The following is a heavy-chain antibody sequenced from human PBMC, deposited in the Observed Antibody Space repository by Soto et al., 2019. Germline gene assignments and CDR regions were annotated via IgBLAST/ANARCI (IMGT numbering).Heavy chain of an antibody. Sequence: TVGSLRLSCAASGFTFSSYGMNWVRQAPGKGLECISYISNTGTTIYYADSVKGRFTISRDNAKNSLYLQMNSLRDEDTAVYYCAKEGFGYWGQGTLVTVSS. CDR1: GFTFSSYG. CDR2: ISNTGTTI. V-gene: IGHV3-48*02. D-gene: IGHD2-15*01. CDR3: AKEGFGY. J-gene: IGHJ4*02.